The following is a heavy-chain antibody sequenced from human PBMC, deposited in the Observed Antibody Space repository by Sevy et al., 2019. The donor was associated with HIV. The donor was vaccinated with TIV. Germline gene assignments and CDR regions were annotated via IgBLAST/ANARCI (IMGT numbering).Heavy chain of an antibody. D-gene: IGHD2-21*02. V-gene: IGHV3-33*01. J-gene: IGHJ4*02. CDR2: IFNDGINK. CDR3: ARESGSDWYLDY. CDR1: GFIFSRYG. Sequence: GGSLRLSCAASGFIFSRYGMHWVRQAPGNGLEWVAAIFNDGINKYFAGSVKGRFTISRDNSKNTLYLEMNSLRAEDTAVYYCARESGSDWYLDYSGQGTLVTVSS.